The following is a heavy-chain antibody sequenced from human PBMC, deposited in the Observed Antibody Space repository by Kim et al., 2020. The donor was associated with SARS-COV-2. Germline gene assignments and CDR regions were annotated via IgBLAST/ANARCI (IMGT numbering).Heavy chain of an antibody. J-gene: IGHJ4*02. CDR3: AKGGNAGYYFDY. D-gene: IGHD4-4*01. Sequence: YYANSVNGRFTSDRDNSKNTLYLQMNSLRAEDTAVYYCAKGGNAGYYFDYWGQGTLVTVSS. V-gene: IGHV3-30*02.